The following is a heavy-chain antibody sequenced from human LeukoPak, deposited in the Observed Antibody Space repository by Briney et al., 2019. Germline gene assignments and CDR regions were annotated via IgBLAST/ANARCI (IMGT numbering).Heavy chain of an antibody. Sequence: GGSLRLSCAASGFTFSSYWMHWVRQAPGKGLVWVSRIHSDGSSTSHAASVRGRFSISRDDAKSTLYLQMNSLRAEDTAVYYCARSGWPYYFDYWGQGTLVTVSS. CDR2: IHSDGSST. V-gene: IGHV3-74*01. J-gene: IGHJ4*02. CDR1: GFTFSSYW. CDR3: ARSGWPYYFDY. D-gene: IGHD3-22*01.